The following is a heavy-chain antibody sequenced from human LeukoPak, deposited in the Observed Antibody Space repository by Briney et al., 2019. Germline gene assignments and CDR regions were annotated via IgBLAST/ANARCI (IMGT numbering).Heavy chain of an antibody. D-gene: IGHD6-13*01. CDR3: ARGVYIAAAQYGY. CDR2: IYYSGTT. Sequence: SETLSLTCTVSGGSTSNYYWSWIRQPPGKGLEWIGYIYYSGTTNYNPSLKSRVTISVDTSKNQFSLKLNSVTAADTAVYYCARGVYIAAAQYGYWGQGTLVTVSS. V-gene: IGHV4-59*01. CDR1: GGSTSNYY. J-gene: IGHJ4*02.